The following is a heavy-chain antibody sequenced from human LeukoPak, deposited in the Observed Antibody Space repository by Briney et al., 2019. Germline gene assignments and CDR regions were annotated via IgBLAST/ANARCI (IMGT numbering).Heavy chain of an antibody. V-gene: IGHV4-39*07. CDR2: IYHSGST. Sequence: SETLSLTCTVSGGSISSSSYYWGWIRQPPGKGLEWIGSIYHSGSTYYNPSLKSRVTISVDTSKNQFSLKLSSVTAADTAVYYCARAGGRYYDSSGRGNWGQGTLVTVSS. CDR3: ARAGGRYYDSSGRGN. J-gene: IGHJ4*02. D-gene: IGHD3-22*01. CDR1: GGSISSSSYY.